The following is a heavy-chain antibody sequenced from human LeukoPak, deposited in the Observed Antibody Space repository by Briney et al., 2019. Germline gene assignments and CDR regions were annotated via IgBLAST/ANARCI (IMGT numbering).Heavy chain of an antibody. J-gene: IGHJ5*02. CDR2: INPNSGGT. CDR1: GYTFTGYY. D-gene: IGHD6-13*01. V-gene: IGHV1-2*02. CDR3: ARSLPLIAAAGPTNNWFDP. Sequence: EASVKVSCKASGYTFTGYYMHWVRQAPGQGLEWMGWINPNSGGTNYAQKFQGRVTMTRDTSISTAYMELRSLRSDDTAVYYCARSLPLIAAAGPTNNWFDPWGQGTLVTVSS.